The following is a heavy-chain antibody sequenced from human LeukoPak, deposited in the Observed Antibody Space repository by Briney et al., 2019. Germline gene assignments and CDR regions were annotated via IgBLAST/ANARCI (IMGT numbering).Heavy chain of an antibody. D-gene: IGHD6-13*01. J-gene: IGHJ5*02. CDR3: AREGHVSSSSQTRGWFDP. CDR2: INPNSGDT. CDR1: GYTFTGYY. Sequence: GASVKVSCKASGYTFTGYYMHWVRQAPGQGLEWMGWINPNSGDTNYAQKFQGWVTMTRDTSISTAYMELSRLRSDDTAVYYCAREGHVSSSSQTRGWFDPWGQGTLVTVSS. V-gene: IGHV1-2*04.